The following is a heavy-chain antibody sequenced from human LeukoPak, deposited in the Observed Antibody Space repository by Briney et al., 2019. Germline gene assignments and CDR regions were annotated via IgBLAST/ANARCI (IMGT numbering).Heavy chain of an antibody. J-gene: IGHJ4*02. D-gene: IGHD6-19*01. CDR3: ARGTLYSGWSYYFDY. Sequence: PSETLSLTCSVSGGSISLSYYYWGWIRQPPGKALEWIGSVYYSGTTSYNPSLKSRVTISVDMSKNHFSLRLSSVTAADTAMYYCARGTLYSGWSYYFDYWGQGSQVTVSS. V-gene: IGHV4-39*07. CDR2: VYYSGTT. CDR1: GGSISLSYYY.